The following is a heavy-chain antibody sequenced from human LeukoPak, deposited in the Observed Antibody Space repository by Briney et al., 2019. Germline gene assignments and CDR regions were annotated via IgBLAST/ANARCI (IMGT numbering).Heavy chain of an antibody. V-gene: IGHV3-7*04. J-gene: IGHJ4*02. Sequence: GGSLRLSCAASGVTFTNDFMTWVRQAPGKGREGGANMKVDGSDIHYVDSVKGRFTISSDNARNSLYLQMNTLRVADTAVYSCARGRGWIYDSWGRGTLVTVSS. CDR3: ARGRGWIYDS. CDR2: MKVDGSDI. CDR1: GVTFTNDF. D-gene: IGHD6-19*01.